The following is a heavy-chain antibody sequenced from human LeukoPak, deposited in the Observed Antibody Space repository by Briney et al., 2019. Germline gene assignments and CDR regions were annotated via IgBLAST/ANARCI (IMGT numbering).Heavy chain of an antibody. V-gene: IGHV4-34*01. Sequence: SETLSLTCAVYGGSFSGYYWSWIRQPPGKGLEWIGEINHSGSTNYNPSLKSRVTISVDTSKNQFSLKLSSVTAADTAVYYCARDWGYYYGMDVWGQGTTVTVSS. CDR2: INHSGST. J-gene: IGHJ6*02. D-gene: IGHD3-16*01. CDR3: ARDWGYYYGMDV. CDR1: GGSFSGYY.